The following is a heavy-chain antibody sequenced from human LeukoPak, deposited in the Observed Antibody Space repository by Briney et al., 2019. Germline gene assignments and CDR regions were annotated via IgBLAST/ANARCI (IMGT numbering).Heavy chain of an antibody. D-gene: IGHD3-22*01. CDR1: GFTFTDYW. CDR2: ISKEGDNA. CDR3: ARGGYSGSYYRFS. J-gene: IGHJ4*02. Sequence: PGGSLRLSCAASGFTFTDYWMHWVRQVPGKGLVWLSRISKEGDNAVYADFAKSRFTMSRDNAKKTVYLQLTTLRPDDTALYYCARGGYSGSYYRFSWGQGTLVTVSS. V-gene: IGHV3-74*01.